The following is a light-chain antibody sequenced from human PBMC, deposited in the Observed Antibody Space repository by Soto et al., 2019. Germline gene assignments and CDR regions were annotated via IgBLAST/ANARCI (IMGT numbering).Light chain of an antibody. Sequence: EIVLTQSPGTLSLSPGERATLSCRASQSVSSSYLAWYQQKPGQTPRLLFYGASSRATGIPDRFSGSGSGTHFTLTITTLEPEDFAVYYCQQYGSSPFTFGPGTKVDIK. V-gene: IGKV3-20*01. CDR2: GAS. J-gene: IGKJ3*01. CDR3: QQYGSSPFT. CDR1: QSVSSSY.